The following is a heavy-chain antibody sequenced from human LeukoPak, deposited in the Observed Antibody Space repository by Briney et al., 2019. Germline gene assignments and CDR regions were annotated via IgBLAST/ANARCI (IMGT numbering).Heavy chain of an antibody. CDR3: ARGLRHTIYYYYGTDV. D-gene: IGHD3-10*01. CDR2: IFYDGST. V-gene: IGHV4-39*06. Sequence: SETLSLTCTVSGGSISSRTYYWGWIRQPPGRGGGWIGNIFYDGSTYYNPSLKSRVTISIDTSKNQFALKLSSVTAADTAVYYCARGLRHTIYYYYGTDVWGQGTTVTVSS. CDR1: GGSISSRTYY. J-gene: IGHJ6*02.